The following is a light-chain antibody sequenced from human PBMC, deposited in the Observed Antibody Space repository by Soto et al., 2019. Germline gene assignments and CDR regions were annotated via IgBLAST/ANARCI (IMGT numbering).Light chain of an antibody. J-gene: IGLJ1*01. CDR1: DSNIGSFT. CDR2: TTY. CDR3: ASWDDSLSGFV. V-gene: IGLV1-44*01. Sequence: QSVLTQPPSASGTPGQWVTISCSGSDSNIGSFTVHWYQQVPGTAPKPLIHTTYQRPSGVPDRFSGSKSGTSGSLAISGLQPEDEADYYCASWDDSLSGFVFGTGTKVTVL.